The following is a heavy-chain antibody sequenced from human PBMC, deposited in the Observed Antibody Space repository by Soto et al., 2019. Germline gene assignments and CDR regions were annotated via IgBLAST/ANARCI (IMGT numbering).Heavy chain of an antibody. V-gene: IGHV1-3*01. CDR2: INAGNGNT. CDR1: GYTFTSYA. J-gene: IGHJ4*02. Sequence: ASVKVSCKASGYTFTSYAMHWVRQAPGQRLEWMGWINAGNGNTKYSQKFQGRVTITRDTSASTAYMELSSLRSEDTAVYYCARGPHCSSTSCYIPFDYWGQGTLVTVSS. CDR3: ARGPHCSSTSCYIPFDY. D-gene: IGHD2-2*02.